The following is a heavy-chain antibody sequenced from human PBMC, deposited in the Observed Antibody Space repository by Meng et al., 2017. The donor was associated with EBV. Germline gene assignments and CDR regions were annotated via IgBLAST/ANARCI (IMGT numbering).Heavy chain of an antibody. CDR2: FLPTLGAP. CDR1: GGPFRNYA. CDR3: ASESGRGYTPDY. J-gene: IGHJ4*02. D-gene: IGHD3-10*01. Sequence: QVQLVQSGAEVKKPGSSVKFSCKPSGGPFRNYAISWVRQAPGQGLEWLGGFLPTLGAPNYAQKFHGRVSITADESTSTHYMDLSSLRSEDTAVYYCASESGRGYTPDYWGQGTLVTVSS. V-gene: IGHV1-69*01.